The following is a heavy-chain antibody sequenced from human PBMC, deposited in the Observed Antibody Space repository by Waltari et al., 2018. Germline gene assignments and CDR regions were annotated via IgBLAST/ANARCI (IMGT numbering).Heavy chain of an antibody. V-gene: IGHV4-34*01. CDR2: INHSGST. CDR1: GGSFSGYY. CDR3: ASRAEGASIDY. J-gene: IGHJ4*02. Sequence: QVQLQQWGAGLLKPSENLSLPCEVYGGSFSGYYWSWIRQPPGKGLEWIGEINHSGSTNYNPSLKSRVTISVDTSKNQFSLKLSSVTAADTAVYYCASRAEGASIDYWGQGTLVTVSS.